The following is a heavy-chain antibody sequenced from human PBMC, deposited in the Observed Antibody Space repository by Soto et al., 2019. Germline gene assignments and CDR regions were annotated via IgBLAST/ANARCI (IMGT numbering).Heavy chain of an antibody. Sequence: VVSLRLSCTASGFNFRSYAMSWVRQATGKGLEWESIISSNGQSTYHTRATYYADSVRGRFTISRDNSKKTLYLQMSSLRADDTAVYFCTKALYCSSTSCYSGGDSFHVWGQGTMVTVSS. CDR1: GFNFRSYA. V-gene: IGHV3-23*01. D-gene: IGHD2-2*01. CDR3: TKALYCSSTSCYSGGDSFHV. CDR2: ISSNGQST. J-gene: IGHJ3*01.